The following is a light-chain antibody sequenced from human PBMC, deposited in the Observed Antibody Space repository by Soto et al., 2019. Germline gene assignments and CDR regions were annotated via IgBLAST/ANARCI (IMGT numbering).Light chain of an antibody. CDR2: AAF. J-gene: IGKJ3*01. CDR3: QRYGRSLQI. CDR1: QSVSDGY. V-gene: IGKV3-20*01. Sequence: ELVLTQSPGTLSLSPGERASLSCRASQSVSDGYLAWYQKKPGQAPRLLIHAAFNRDTGIPNRFSGSGSRTDFTLTINGLEPEDFAVYYCQRYGRSLQIFGPGTRVD.